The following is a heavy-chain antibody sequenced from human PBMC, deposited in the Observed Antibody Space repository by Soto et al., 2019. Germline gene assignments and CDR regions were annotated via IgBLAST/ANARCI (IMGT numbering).Heavy chain of an antibody. V-gene: IGHV3-7*01. Sequence: EVQLVESGGGLVQPGGSLRLSCAASGFTFSTYWMTWVRQAPGKGLEWVANIKEDGSDKNYVDSVKGRFTISRDNAKNSLYLQMNSLRVEDKALYYSARGGSESDYWGQGTLVIVSS. J-gene: IGHJ4*02. CDR1: GFTFSTYW. CDR3: ARGGSESDY. CDR2: IKEDGSDK.